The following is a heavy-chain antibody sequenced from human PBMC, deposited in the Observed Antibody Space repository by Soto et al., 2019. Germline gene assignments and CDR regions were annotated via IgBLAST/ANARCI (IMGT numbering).Heavy chain of an antibody. J-gene: IGHJ6*02. V-gene: IGHV4-59*01. D-gene: IGHD3-10*01. Sequence: QVQLQESGPGLVKPSETLSLTCTVSGGSIRSYYWSWIRQPPGKRLEWSGYIYYSAYTNYNPSLKSRVTISVDTSKNRLSLKLGSVTAADTAVYYCATGGGRFNYGMDVWGQGTTVTVSS. CDR3: ATGGGRFNYGMDV. CDR2: IYYSAYT. CDR1: GGSIRSYY.